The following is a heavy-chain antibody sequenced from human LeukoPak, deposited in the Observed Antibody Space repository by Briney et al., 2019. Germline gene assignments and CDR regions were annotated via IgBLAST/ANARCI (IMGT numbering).Heavy chain of an antibody. CDR3: ARVGSNQWLDY. D-gene: IGHD6-19*01. CDR1: GFTFSSYS. V-gene: IGHV3-48*01. CDR2: ISGGSSTI. Sequence: GGSLRLSCAASGFTFSSYSMNWVRQAPGKGLEWVSYISGGSSTIYNADSVKGRFTISRDNAKNLLYLLMDTLRAEDTAVYYCARVGSNQWLDYWGQGTLVTVSS. J-gene: IGHJ4*02.